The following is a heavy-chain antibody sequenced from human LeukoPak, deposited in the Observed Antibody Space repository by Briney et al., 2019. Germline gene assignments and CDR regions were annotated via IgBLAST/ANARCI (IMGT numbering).Heavy chain of an antibody. D-gene: IGHD2-21*02. CDR2: FDPEDGET. Sequence: ASVKVSCKVSGHTLTELSMHWVRQAPGKGLEWMGGFDPEDGETIYAQKFQGRVTMTEDTSTDTAYMELSSLRSEDTAVYYCATAYCGGDCLPYFDYWGQGTLVTVSS. CDR3: ATAYCGGDCLPYFDY. CDR1: GHTLTELS. V-gene: IGHV1-24*01. J-gene: IGHJ4*02.